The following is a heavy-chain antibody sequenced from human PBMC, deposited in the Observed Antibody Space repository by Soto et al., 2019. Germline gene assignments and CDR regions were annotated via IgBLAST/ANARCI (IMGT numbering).Heavy chain of an antibody. Sequence: EVQLVESGGGLVQPGGSLRLSCAASGFTVSTDWMYWVRQAPGKGLEWVSVIRGGGNTFYADSVEGRFTISRDNSKNTVYLHMNSLRAEDTAVYYCVREYYYYGRNVWGQGTTGSVSS. V-gene: IGHV3-66*01. CDR2: IRGGGNT. J-gene: IGHJ6*02. CDR3: VREYYYYGRNV. CDR1: GFTVSTDW.